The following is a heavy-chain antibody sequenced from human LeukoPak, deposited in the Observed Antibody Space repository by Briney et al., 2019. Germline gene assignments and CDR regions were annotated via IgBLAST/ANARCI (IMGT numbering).Heavy chain of an antibody. CDR1: GHTFNIYD. CDR2: ISAGGGTT. Sequence: AGGSLRLSCAASGHTFNIYDMHWVRQAPGKGLEWVSVISAGGGTTDYADSVRGRFTISRDNSKNTLFLQMNSLRAEDTAIYYCAKAQEGYHRPIDYWGQGTLVTVSS. CDR3: AKAQEGYHRPIDY. V-gene: IGHV3-23*01. D-gene: IGHD5-24*01. J-gene: IGHJ4*02.